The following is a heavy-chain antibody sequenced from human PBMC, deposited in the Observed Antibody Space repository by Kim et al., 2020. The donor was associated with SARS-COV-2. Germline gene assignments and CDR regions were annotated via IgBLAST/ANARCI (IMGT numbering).Heavy chain of an antibody. V-gene: IGHV3-21*01. Sequence: GGSLRLSCAASGFTFSSYSMNWVRQAPGKGLEWVSSISSSSSYIYYADSVKGRFTISRDNAKNSLYLQMNSLRAEDTDVYYCARDYWREHQNYYYYGMDVWGQGTTVTVSS. D-gene: IGHD2-15*01. CDR2: ISSSSSYI. CDR3: ARDYWREHQNYYYYGMDV. J-gene: IGHJ6*02. CDR1: GFTFSSYS.